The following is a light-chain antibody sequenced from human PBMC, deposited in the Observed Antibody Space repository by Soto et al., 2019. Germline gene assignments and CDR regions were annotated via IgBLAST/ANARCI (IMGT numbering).Light chain of an antibody. CDR3: CSYAGTVAYV. CDR2: DVN. CDR1: SSDVGAYNY. Sequence: QSVLTQPASVSGSPGQSITISCTGTSSDVGAYNYDSWYQQHPGKVPKLIIYDVNNRPSGVSNRFSGSKSGNTASLTISGLQTEDEADYFCCSYAGTVAYVFGTGTKVTVL. V-gene: IGLV2-14*01. J-gene: IGLJ1*01.